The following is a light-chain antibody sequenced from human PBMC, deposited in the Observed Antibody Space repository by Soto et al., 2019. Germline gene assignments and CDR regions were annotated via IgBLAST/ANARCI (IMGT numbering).Light chain of an antibody. CDR1: ERIYSAY. V-gene: IGKV3-20*01. CDR3: QQYGNSPIT. Sequence: EIVLTQSPATLSSFPGDRATLSCRASERIYSAYLGWYQQKPGQAPRLLIYGTSSRATGIPDRFSGSGSGTDFTLTISRLEPEDFAVYYCQQYGNSPITFGQGTRLEIK. CDR2: GTS. J-gene: IGKJ5*01.